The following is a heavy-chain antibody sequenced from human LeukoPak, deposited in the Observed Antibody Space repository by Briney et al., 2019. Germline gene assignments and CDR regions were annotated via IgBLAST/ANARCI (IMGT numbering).Heavy chain of an antibody. D-gene: IGHD6-6*01. V-gene: IGHV3-9*01. Sequence: RGGSLRLSCAASGFTFDDYAMHWVRQAPGKGLEWVSGISWNSGSIGYADSVKGRFTISRDNAKNSLYLQMNSLRAEDTALYYCAKESPYGARWNYFDYWGQGTLVTVSS. CDR1: GFTFDDYA. J-gene: IGHJ4*02. CDR2: ISWNSGSI. CDR3: AKESPYGARWNYFDY.